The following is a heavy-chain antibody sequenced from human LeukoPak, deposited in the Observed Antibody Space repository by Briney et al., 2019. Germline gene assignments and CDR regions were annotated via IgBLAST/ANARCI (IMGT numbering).Heavy chain of an antibody. V-gene: IGHV4-34*01. D-gene: IGHD3-22*01. CDR3: ARRLHYYDSSGTDY. CDR1: GGSFSGYY. J-gene: IGHJ4*02. CDR2: INHSGST. Sequence: SETLSLTCAVYGGSFSGYYWSWVRQPPGKGLEWIGEINHSGSTNYNPSLKSRVTISVDTSKNQFSLKLSSVTAADTAVYYCARRLHYYDSSGTDYWGQGTLVTVSS.